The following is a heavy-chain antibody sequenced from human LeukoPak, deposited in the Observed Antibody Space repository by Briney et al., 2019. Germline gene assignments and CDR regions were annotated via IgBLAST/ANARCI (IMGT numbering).Heavy chain of an antibody. J-gene: IGHJ6*02. V-gene: IGHV1-2*02. CDR1: GCTFTGYY. CDR3: ARSMDPLYYYYYGMDV. Sequence: ASVKVSCKASGCTFTGYYMHWVRQAPGQGLEWMGWINPNSGGTNYAQKFQGRVTMTRDTSISTAYMELSRLRSDDTAVYYCARSMDPLYYYYYGMDVWGQGTTVTVSS. CDR2: INPNSGGT. D-gene: IGHD2-2*03.